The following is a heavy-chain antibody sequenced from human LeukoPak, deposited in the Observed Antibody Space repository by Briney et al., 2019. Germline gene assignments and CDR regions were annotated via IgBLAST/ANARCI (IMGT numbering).Heavy chain of an antibody. CDR2: ISSSSSYI. CDR3: ARDITGTTGALGY. Sequence: GGSLRLSCAASGFTFSSYSMNWVRQAPGKGLEWVSSISSSSSYIYYADSVKGRFTISRDNAKNSLYLQMNSLRAEDTAVYYCARDITGTTGALGYWGQGTLVTVSS. V-gene: IGHV3-21*01. D-gene: IGHD1-7*01. CDR1: GFTFSSYS. J-gene: IGHJ4*02.